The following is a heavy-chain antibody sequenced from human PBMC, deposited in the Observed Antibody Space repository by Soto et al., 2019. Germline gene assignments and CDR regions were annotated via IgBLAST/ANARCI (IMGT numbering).Heavy chain of an antibody. CDR2: IIPIFGTA. J-gene: IGHJ5*02. V-gene: IGHV1-69*13. CDR3: AREICGGSCYGDVWFDP. D-gene: IGHD2-15*01. Sequence: GASVKVSCKASGGTFSSYAISWVRQAPGQGLEWMGGIIPIFGTANYAQKFQGRVTITADESTSTAYMELSSLRSEDTAVYYCAREICGGSCYGDVWFDPWGQGTLVTVSS. CDR1: GGTFSSYA.